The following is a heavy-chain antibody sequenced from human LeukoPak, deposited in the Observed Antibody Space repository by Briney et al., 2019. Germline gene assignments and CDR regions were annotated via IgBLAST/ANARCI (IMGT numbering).Heavy chain of an antibody. CDR1: GFTFSSYG. V-gene: IGHV3-30*18. J-gene: IGHJ4*02. CDR3: AKAENDY. CDR2: ISYDGSDK. Sequence: GGSLRLSCAASGFTFSSYGMHWVRQAPGKGLEWVAVISYDGSDKYYADSVKGRFTISRDNSKNTLYLQMNSLRAEDTAVYYCAKAENDYWGQGTLVTVSS. D-gene: IGHD1-14*01.